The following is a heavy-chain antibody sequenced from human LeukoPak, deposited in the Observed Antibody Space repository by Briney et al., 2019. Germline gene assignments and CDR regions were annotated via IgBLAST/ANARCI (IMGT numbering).Heavy chain of an antibody. J-gene: IGHJ5*01. CDR1: GFTFDDYG. D-gene: IGHD6-19*01. Sequence: PGRSLRLSCAASGFTFDDYGMHWVRQPPGKGLEWVSGISWNSGNIGYADSVKGRFTISRDNAKNSLYLQMDILKPEDTAFYYCAKVDGYNSGWYDSWGQGTLVTVSS. CDR3: AKVDGYNSGWYDS. V-gene: IGHV3-9*01. CDR2: ISWNSGNI.